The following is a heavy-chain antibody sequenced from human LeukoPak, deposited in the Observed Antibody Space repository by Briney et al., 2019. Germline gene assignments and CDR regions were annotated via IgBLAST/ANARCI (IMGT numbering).Heavy chain of an antibody. V-gene: IGHV3-21*01. CDR2: ISSSSDYI. CDR3: ATDSGSSWREGLNY. D-gene: IGHD6-13*01. Sequence: GGSLRLSCAASGFTFSTYGMHWVRQAPGKGLEWVSSISSSSDYIYYADSVKGRFTISRDNAKNSLYLQMNSLTVEDSAVYYCATDSGSSWREGLNYWGQGTLVTVSS. CDR1: GFTFSTYG. J-gene: IGHJ4*02.